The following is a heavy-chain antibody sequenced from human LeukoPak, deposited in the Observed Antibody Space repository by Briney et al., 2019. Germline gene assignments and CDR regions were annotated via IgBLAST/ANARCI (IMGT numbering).Heavy chain of an antibody. V-gene: IGHV4-59*01. Sequence: PSETLSLTCTVSGGSISSYYWSWIRQPPGKGLEWIGYIYYSGSTNYNPSLKSRVTISVDTSKNQFSLKLSPVAAADTAVYYCARYDYGDSFIDYWGQGTLVTVSS. CDR1: GGSISSYY. CDR3: ARYDYGDSFIDY. CDR2: IYYSGST. D-gene: IGHD4-17*01. J-gene: IGHJ4*02.